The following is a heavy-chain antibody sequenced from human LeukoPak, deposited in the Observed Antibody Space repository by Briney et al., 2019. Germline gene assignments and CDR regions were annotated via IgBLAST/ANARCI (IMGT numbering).Heavy chain of an antibody. J-gene: IGHJ4*02. CDR2: MNPNSGNT. D-gene: IGHD6-6*01. CDR3: AAPGASSSSLRPLDY. V-gene: IGHV1-8*01. CDR1: GYTFTRYD. Sequence: ASVKVSCKASGYTFTRYDINWVRQATGQGPEWMGWMNPNSGNTGYAQKFQGRVTMTRNTSISTAYMELSTLRSEDTAVYYCAAPGASSSSLRPLDYWGQGTLVTVSS.